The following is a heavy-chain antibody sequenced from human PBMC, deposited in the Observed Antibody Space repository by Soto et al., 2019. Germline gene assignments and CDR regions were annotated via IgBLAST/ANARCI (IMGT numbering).Heavy chain of an antibody. CDR3: ARDSRERYSGSHFDD. CDR1: RFPSSTYG. V-gene: IGHV3-33*01. Sequence: HPGASLRLSCAASRFPSSTYGIHWVRQAPGKGLEWVAVIWYDGSNKYYADSVKGRFTISRDNSKNTLYLQMNSLRAEDTAVYYCARDSRERYSGSHFDDWGQGTLVTFSS. J-gene: IGHJ4*02. CDR2: IWYDGSNK. D-gene: IGHD1-26*01.